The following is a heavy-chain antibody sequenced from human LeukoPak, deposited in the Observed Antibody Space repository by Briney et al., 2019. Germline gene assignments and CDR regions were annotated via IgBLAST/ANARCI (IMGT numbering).Heavy chain of an antibody. CDR3: AKSLPPMVRGRIDYYYYYMDV. CDR1: GFTFSSYG. V-gene: IGHV3-33*06. J-gene: IGHJ6*03. D-gene: IGHD3-10*01. CDR2: IWYDGSNK. Sequence: PGRSLRLSCAASGFTFSSYGMHWVRQAPGKGLEWVAVIWYDGSNKYYADSVKGRFTISRDNSKNTLYLQMNSLRAEDTAVYYCAKSLPPMVRGRIDYYYYYMDVWGKGTTVTVSS.